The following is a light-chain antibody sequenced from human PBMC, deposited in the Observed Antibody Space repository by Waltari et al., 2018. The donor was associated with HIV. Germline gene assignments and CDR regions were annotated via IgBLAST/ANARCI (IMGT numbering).Light chain of an antibody. J-gene: IGLJ3*02. CDR2: TNS. CDR3: ATWDDSLNGWV. Sequence: SVLTQPPSASETPGQRVTISCSGSNSDIGTYTVNWYQQLPGTAPNLLIYTNSLRPSGVPDRFSGSKSGTSASLAISGLQSEDEADYHCATWDDSLNGWVFGGGTKLTVL. V-gene: IGLV1-44*01. CDR1: NSDIGTYT.